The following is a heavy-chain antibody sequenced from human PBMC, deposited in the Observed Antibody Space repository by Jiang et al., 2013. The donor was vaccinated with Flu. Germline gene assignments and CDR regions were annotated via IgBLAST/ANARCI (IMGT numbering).Heavy chain of an antibody. D-gene: IGHD3-22*01. CDR2: IIPIFGTA. Sequence: KASGGTFSSYAISWVRQAPGQGLEWMGGIIPIFGTANYAQKFQGRVTITADESTSTAYMELSSLRSEDTAVYYCARGFDSSGYSRGAFDIWGQGTMVTVSS. V-gene: IGHV1-69*01. J-gene: IGHJ3*02. CDR1: GGTFSSYA. CDR3: ARGFDSSGYSRGAFDI.